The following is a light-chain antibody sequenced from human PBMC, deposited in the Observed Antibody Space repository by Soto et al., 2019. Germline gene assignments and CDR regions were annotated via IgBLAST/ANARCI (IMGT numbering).Light chain of an antibody. CDR1: SGHSSYA. Sequence: QAVVTQSPSASASLGASVKLTCTLSSGHSSYAIAWHQQQPEKGPRYLMKVNSDGSHSKGDGIPDRFSGSSSGAERYLTISSLQSEDEADYYCQTWGTGTVIFGGGTQLTVL. J-gene: IGLJ2*01. CDR3: QTWGTGTVI. CDR2: VNSDGSH. V-gene: IGLV4-69*01.